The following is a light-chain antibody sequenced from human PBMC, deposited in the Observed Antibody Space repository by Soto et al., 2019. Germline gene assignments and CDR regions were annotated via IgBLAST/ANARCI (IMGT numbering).Light chain of an antibody. Sequence: QSVLTQPPSVSGAPGQSVTISFTGSSSNIGAGYDVHWYQQLPGTAPKHLIYGNSNRPSAVPDRFSGSKSGTSASLAITGLQAEDEADYYCQSYDSSQEVFGTGTKVTVL. CDR1: SSNIGAGYD. V-gene: IGLV1-40*01. CDR2: GNS. CDR3: QSYDSSQEV. J-gene: IGLJ1*01.